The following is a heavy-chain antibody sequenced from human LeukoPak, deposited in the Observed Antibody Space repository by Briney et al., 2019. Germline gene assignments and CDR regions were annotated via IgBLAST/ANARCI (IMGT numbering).Heavy chain of an antibody. Sequence: ASVKVSCKASGYTFTSYDINWVRQAPGQGLEWMGWINPNSGGTNYAQKFQGRVTMTRDTSISSAYMELSRLRSDDTAVYYCAGSSVITGTTYWFDPWGQGTLVTVSS. CDR2: INPNSGGT. CDR3: AGSSVITGTTYWFDP. CDR1: GYTFTSYD. D-gene: IGHD1-7*01. J-gene: IGHJ5*02. V-gene: IGHV1-2*02.